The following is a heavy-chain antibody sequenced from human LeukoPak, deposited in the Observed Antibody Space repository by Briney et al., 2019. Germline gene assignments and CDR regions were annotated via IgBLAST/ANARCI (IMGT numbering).Heavy chain of an antibody. CDR1: GFTVSSNY. Sequence: PGGSLRLSCAASGFTVSSNYMSWVRQAPGKGLERVSVIYSGGSTYYADSVKGRFTISRDNSKNTLYLQMNSLRAEDTAVYYCARYSGYDSTFDYWGQGTLVTVSS. D-gene: IGHD5-12*01. V-gene: IGHV3-53*01. J-gene: IGHJ4*02. CDR2: IYSGGST. CDR3: ARYSGYDSTFDY.